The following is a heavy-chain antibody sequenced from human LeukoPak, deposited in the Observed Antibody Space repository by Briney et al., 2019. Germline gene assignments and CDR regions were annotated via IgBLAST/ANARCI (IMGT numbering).Heavy chain of an antibody. V-gene: IGHV3-30*18. CDR1: GFTFSSYG. CDR3: AKDHYGDFFGFDY. J-gene: IGHJ4*02. Sequence: GGSLRLSCAASGFTFSSYGMHWVRQAPGKGLEWVAVISYDGCNKYYADYVKGRFTISRDNSKNTLYLQMNSLRAEDTAVYYCAKDHYGDFFGFDYWGQGTLVTVSS. CDR2: ISYDGCNK. D-gene: IGHD4-17*01.